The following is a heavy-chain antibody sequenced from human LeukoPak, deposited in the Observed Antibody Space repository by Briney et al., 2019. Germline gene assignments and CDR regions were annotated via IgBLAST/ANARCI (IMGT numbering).Heavy chain of an antibody. Sequence: GGSLRLSCAASGFTFSSYAMSWVRQAPGKGLEWVSAISGSGGSTYYADSVKGRFTISRDNSKNSLYLQMNSLRAEDTAVYYCARDAKSERITMVRGVIKYYYYYGMDVWGQGTTVTVSS. CDR1: GFTFSSYA. D-gene: IGHD3-10*01. CDR3: ARDAKSERITMVRGVIKYYYYYGMDV. V-gene: IGHV3-23*01. CDR2: ISGSGGST. J-gene: IGHJ6*02.